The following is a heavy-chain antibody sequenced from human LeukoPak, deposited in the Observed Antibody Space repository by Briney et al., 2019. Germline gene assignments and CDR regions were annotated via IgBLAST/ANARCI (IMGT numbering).Heavy chain of an antibody. CDR1: GFTFSSYW. Sequence: PGGSLRLSCEASGFTFSSYWMHWVRHAPGKGLVWVSRINSDGSSTNYADSVKGRFTISRDNSKNTLYVQMTNLRAEDTAVYYCAKDRTTTGLLLAGLIDYWGQGTLVTVSS. D-gene: IGHD2/OR15-2a*01. CDR3: AKDRTTTGLLLAGLIDY. CDR2: INSDGSST. V-gene: IGHV3-74*01. J-gene: IGHJ4*02.